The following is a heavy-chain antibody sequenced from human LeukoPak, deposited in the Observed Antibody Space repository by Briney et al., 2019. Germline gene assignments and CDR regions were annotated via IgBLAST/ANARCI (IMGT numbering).Heavy chain of an antibody. D-gene: IGHD2-2*01. J-gene: IGHJ3*02. V-gene: IGHV1-2*02. CDR3: ARDCSSTSCTDDAFDI. CDR1: GYTFTGYY. CDR2: INPNSGGT. Sequence: ASVKVSCKAFGYTFTGYYMHWVRQAPGQGLEWMGWINPNSGGTNYAQKFQGRVTMTRDTSISTAYMELSRLRSDDTAVYYCARDCSSTSCTDDAFDIWGQGTMVTVSS.